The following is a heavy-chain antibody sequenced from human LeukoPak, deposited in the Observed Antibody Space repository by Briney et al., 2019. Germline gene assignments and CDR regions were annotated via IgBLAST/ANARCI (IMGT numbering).Heavy chain of an antibody. CDR1: GFTFDDYA. D-gene: IGHD2-15*01. J-gene: IGHJ3*02. CDR2: ISWNSGSI. CDR3: AKVIDGCSGGSCKAGDAFDI. Sequence: GRSLRLSCAASGFTFDDYAMHWVRQAPGKGLEWVSGISWNSGSIGYADSVKGRFTISRDNAKNSLYLQMNSLRAEDMALYYCAKVIDGCSGGSCKAGDAFDIWGQGTMVTVSS. V-gene: IGHV3-9*03.